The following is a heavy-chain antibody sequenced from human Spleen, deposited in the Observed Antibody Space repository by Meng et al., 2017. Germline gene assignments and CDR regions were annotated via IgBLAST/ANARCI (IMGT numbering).Heavy chain of an antibody. CDR1: GGSISSYY. J-gene: IGHJ4*02. CDR3: ARGRAAVGPLTDY. CDR2: IYYTGST. Sequence: SETLSPTCTVTGGSISSYYWNWIRQPPGKGLEWIGYIYYTGSTNYNRSLRSRVTISMDTSKTQFSLQLKTVTAADTAVYFCARGRAAVGPLTDYWGQGTLVTVSS. V-gene: IGHV4-59*01. D-gene: IGHD6-19*01.